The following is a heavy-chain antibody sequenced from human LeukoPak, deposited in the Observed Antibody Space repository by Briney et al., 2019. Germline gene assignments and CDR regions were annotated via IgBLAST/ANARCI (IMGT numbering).Heavy chain of an antibody. CDR1: GYAFTSYD. Sequence: ASVKVSCKASGYAFTSYDINWMRQATGQGLEWMGWMNPNSGDTGYAQKFQGRVTMTRSTSISTAYMELSSLRSEDTAVYYCARGLHQWPRDYWGQGTLVTVSS. CDR2: MNPNSGDT. J-gene: IGHJ4*02. D-gene: IGHD6-19*01. V-gene: IGHV1-8*01. CDR3: ARGLHQWPRDY.